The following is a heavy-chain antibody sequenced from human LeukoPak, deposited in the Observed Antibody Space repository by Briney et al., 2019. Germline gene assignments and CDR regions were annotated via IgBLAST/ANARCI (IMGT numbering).Heavy chain of an antibody. J-gene: IGHJ4*02. Sequence: SSETLSLTCTVSGGSISSSSYYWGWIRQPPGKGLEWFGSIYYSGSTYYNPSLKSRVTISVDTSKNQFSLKLSSVTAADTAVYYCAVVGTILRDFDYWGQGTLVTVSS. V-gene: IGHV4-39*01. CDR1: GGSISSSSYY. D-gene: IGHD2-15*01. CDR3: AVVGTILRDFDY. CDR2: IYYSGST.